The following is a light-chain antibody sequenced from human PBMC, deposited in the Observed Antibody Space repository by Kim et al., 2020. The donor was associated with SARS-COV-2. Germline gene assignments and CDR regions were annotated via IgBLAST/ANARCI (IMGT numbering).Light chain of an antibody. CDR1: SGHSSYA. CDR2: LNSDGSH. CDR3: QTWGTGHVV. V-gene: IGLV4-69*01. Sequence: ASVKLTCTLSSGHSSYAIEWHQQQPEKGPRYLMKLNSDGSHSKGDGIPDRFSGSSSGAERYLTISSLQSEDEADYYCQTWGTGHVVFGGGTQLTVL. J-gene: IGLJ2*01.